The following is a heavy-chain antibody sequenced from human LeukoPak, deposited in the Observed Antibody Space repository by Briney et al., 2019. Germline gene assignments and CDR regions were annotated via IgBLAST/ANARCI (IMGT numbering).Heavy chain of an antibody. CDR2: IYHSGST. V-gene: IGHV4-59*08. CDR3: ARHVQDTAMVTPLYYFDS. J-gene: IGHJ4*02. Sequence: SETLSLTCTVSGGSISSYYWSWIRQPPGKRQERIGYIYHSGSTNYNSSLKSRVTISVDTSKNQFSLKLSSVTAAYTAVYYCARHVQDTAMVTPLYYFDSRGQGTLVTVSS. D-gene: IGHD5-18*01. CDR1: GGSISSYY.